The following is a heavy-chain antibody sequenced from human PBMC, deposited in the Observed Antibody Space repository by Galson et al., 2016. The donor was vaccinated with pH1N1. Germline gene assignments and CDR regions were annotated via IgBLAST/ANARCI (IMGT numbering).Heavy chain of an antibody. V-gene: IGHV3-30*02. Sequence: SLRLSCAASGFTFTNYGMHWVRQAPGKGLEWLAHLHYDGTTQYYGDSVRGRFNISRNESKNILYLPLSRLTFEDTALYYCAGDFRERPGYSNGWFGDYWGPGTLVIVSS. J-gene: IGHJ4*01. CDR2: LHYDGTTQ. CDR1: GFTFTNYG. D-gene: IGHD6-19*01. CDR3: AGDFRERPGYSNGWFGDY.